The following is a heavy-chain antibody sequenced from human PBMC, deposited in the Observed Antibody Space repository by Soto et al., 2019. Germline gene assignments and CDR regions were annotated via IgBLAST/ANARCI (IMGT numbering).Heavy chain of an antibody. J-gene: IGHJ4*02. V-gene: IGHV4-30-2*01. CDR1: GGSISSGGNS. CDR2: IYQRGST. CDR3: ARGGYSGFDLSFGQ. D-gene: IGHD5-12*01. Sequence: QLQLRESGSGLVKPSQTLSLTCAVSGGSISSGGNSWSWIRRPPGKALEWIGYIYQRGSTYYNPSLKSRVSISTGRSKSQISLRLRSVTAADTAVYYCARGGYSGFDLSFGQWGQGTLVTVSS.